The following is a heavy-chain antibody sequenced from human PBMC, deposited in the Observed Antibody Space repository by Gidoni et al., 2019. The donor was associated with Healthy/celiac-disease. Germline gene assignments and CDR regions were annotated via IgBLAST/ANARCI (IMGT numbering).Heavy chain of an antibody. CDR3: ARIRLMVAAAGIYTGRGITFDY. V-gene: IGHV2-26*01. CDR1: GFSLSNSTMC. J-gene: IGHJ4*02. D-gene: IGHD6-13*01. Sequence: GFSLSNSTMCVCWIRQTPGKALEWLAHIVSNDEKSYSTSLKSRLTISKDTSKSQVVLTMTIRDTVDTATYYCARIRLMVAAAGIYTGRGITFDYWGQGTLVTVSS. CDR2: IVSNDEK.